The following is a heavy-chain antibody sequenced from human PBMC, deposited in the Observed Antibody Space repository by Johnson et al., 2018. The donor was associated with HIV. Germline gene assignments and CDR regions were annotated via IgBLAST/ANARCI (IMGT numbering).Heavy chain of an antibody. Sequence: QVQLVESGGGLVKPGGSLRLSCAASGFTFSSYAMHWVRQAPGKGLEWVAVISYDGSNKYYADSVKGRFTISRDNSKNTLYLQMNSLRPEDTAVYYCAKDRNWGRLFDGFDIWGRGTMVTVSS. D-gene: IGHD7-27*01. CDR3: AKDRNWGRLFDGFDI. V-gene: IGHV3-30*04. CDR2: ISYDGSNK. CDR1: GFTFSSYA. J-gene: IGHJ3*02.